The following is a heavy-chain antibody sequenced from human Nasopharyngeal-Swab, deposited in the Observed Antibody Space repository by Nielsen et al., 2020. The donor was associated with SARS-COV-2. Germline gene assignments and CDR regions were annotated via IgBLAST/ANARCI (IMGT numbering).Heavy chain of an antibody. D-gene: IGHD2-2*01. V-gene: IGHV1-8*01. Sequence: ASAKVSCKASGYTFTSYDINWVRQATGQGLEWMGWMNPNSANTGYAQKFQGRVTMTRNTSISTAYMELSSLRSEDTAAYYCATFERYCSSTSCYDWGQGTLVTVSS. CDR3: ATFERYCSSTSCYD. CDR2: MNPNSANT. J-gene: IGHJ4*02. CDR1: GYTFTSYD.